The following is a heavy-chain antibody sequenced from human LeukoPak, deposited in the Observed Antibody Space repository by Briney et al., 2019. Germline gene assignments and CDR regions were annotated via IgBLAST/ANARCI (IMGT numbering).Heavy chain of an antibody. Sequence: GGSLRLSWAASGFTFSSYDMHWVSQATGKVLEWVSAIGTAVDTYYPGSVKGRFTISRENAKNSLYLQMNSLRAGDTAVYYCARVESSTNPWAFDIWGQGTMVTVSS. V-gene: IGHV3-13*01. CDR1: GFTFSSYD. J-gene: IGHJ3*02. CDR2: IGTAVDT. D-gene: IGHD5-24*01. CDR3: ARVESSTNPWAFDI.